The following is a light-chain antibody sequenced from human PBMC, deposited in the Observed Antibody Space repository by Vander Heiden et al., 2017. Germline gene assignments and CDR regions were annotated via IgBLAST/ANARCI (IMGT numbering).Light chain of an antibody. V-gene: IGKV3-20*01. Sequence: EIVLTQSPGTLSLSPGERATLSCRASQSISSTYLAWYQQQPAQAPRLLIYGSSSRATGIPDRFSGSGSGTDFTLTISRLEPEDFAVYYCHQSHSSPFTFGHGTKVDIK. CDR1: QSISSTY. CDR3: HQSHSSPFT. CDR2: GSS. J-gene: IGKJ3*01.